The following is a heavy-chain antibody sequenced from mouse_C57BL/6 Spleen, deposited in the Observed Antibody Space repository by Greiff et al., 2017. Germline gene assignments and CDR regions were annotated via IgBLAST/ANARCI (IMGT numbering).Heavy chain of an antibody. CDR3: VITTVVTRYFDY. CDR2: IHPNSGST. D-gene: IGHD1-1*01. V-gene: IGHV1-64*01. CDR1: GYTFTSYW. Sequence: QVQLQQPGAELVKPGASVKLSCKASGYTFTSYWMHWVKQRPGQGLEWIGMIHPNSGSTNYNEKFKSKATLTVDKSSSTAYMQLSSLTSEDSAVYYCVITTVVTRYFDYWGQGTTLTVSS. J-gene: IGHJ2*01.